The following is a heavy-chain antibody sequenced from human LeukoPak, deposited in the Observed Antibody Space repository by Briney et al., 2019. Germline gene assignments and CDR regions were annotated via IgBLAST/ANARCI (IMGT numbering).Heavy chain of an antibody. V-gene: IGHV3-20*04. CDR3: ARSPRIIIVRGLISYYYYMDV. J-gene: IGHJ6*03. CDR2: INWNGVST. Sequence: GGSLRLSCAASGFTFDDYGMTWVRQAPGKGLEWVSGINWNGVSTGYADSVKGRFTISRDNAKNSLYLQMNSLRAKDTALCYCARSPRIIIVRGLISYYYYMDVWGKGTTVNVSS. CDR1: GFTFDDYG. D-gene: IGHD3-10*01.